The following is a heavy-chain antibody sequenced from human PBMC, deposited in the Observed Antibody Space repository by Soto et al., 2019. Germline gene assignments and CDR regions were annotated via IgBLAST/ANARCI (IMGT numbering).Heavy chain of an antibody. D-gene: IGHD6-19*01. Sequence: PGGSLRLSCAASGFTFSSYSMNWVRQAPGKGLEWVSSISSSSSYIYYADSVKGRFTISRDNAKNSLYLQMNSLRAEDTAVYYCAREGAVAGTGYYYYYYGMDVWGQGTTVTVS. CDR1: GFTFSSYS. J-gene: IGHJ6*02. CDR2: ISSSSSYI. V-gene: IGHV3-21*01. CDR3: AREGAVAGTGYYYYYYGMDV.